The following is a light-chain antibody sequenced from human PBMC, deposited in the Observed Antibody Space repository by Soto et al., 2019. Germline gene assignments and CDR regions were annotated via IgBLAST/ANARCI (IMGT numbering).Light chain of an antibody. Sequence: QSVLTQPPSVSEAPGQKVTISCSGSSSNIGNNYVSWYQHLPGTAPKLLFYDNNQRPSGIPDRFCGSKSGTSATLGITGLQTGDEADYYCGTWDTSLSAVVFGGGTKLTVL. V-gene: IGLV1-51*01. J-gene: IGLJ2*01. CDR1: SSNIGNNY. CDR3: GTWDTSLSAVV. CDR2: DNN.